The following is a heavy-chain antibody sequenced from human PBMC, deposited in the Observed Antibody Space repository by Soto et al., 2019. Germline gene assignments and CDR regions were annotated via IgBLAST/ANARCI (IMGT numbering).Heavy chain of an antibody. CDR2: ISSSISYI. J-gene: IGHJ4*02. CDR3: ARDAGAAAGLFDY. CDR1: GFTFSSYS. Sequence: GGSLRLSCAASGFTFSSYSMNWVRQAPGKGLEWVSSISSSISYIYYADSVKGRFTISRDNAKNSLYLQMNSLRAEDTAVYYCARDAGAAAGLFDYWGQGTLVTVSS. D-gene: IGHD6-13*01. V-gene: IGHV3-21*01.